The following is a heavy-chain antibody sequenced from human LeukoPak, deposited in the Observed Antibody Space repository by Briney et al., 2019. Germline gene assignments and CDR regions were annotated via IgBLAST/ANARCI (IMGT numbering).Heavy chain of an antibody. D-gene: IGHD3-22*01. CDR2: IHYIGST. V-gene: IGHV4-31*03. CDR3: ARLPHYYDNTHSYS. J-gene: IGHJ4*02. Sequence: SETLSLTCTVSDDSISSGGSYWSWIRQHPGKGLEWIRYIHYIGSTYYGPSLQSRVSISVDTSKNQFYLRLSSVTAADTAVYYCARLPHYYDNTHSYSWGQGTLVTVSS. CDR1: DDSISSGGSY.